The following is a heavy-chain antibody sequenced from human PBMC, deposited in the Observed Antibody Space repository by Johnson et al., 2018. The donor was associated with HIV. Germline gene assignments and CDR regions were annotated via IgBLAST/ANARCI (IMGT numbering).Heavy chain of an antibody. V-gene: IGHV3-11*01. CDR3: TTGVTIFGVVPLDGFDI. Sequence: VQLVESGGGLVKPGGSLRLSCAASGFTFSDYYMSWIRQAPGKGLEWVSYISSSGSTIYYADSVTGRFTISRDNAKNSLYLQMNSLKSEDTALYYCTTGVTIFGVVPLDGFDIWGQGTMVTVSS. D-gene: IGHD3-3*01. J-gene: IGHJ3*02. CDR1: GFTFSDYY. CDR2: ISSSGSTI.